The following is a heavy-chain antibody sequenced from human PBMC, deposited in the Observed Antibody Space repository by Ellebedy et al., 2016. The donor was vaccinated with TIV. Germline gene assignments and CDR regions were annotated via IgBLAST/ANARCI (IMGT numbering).Heavy chain of an antibody. J-gene: IGHJ4*02. CDR3: ARESDLGSIGAGFDY. D-gene: IGHD3-3*01. V-gene: IGHV3-33*01. Sequence: PGGSLRLSCAASGFTFSAYGLHWVRQAPGKGLEWVAVICRDGSREIYADSGKGRFTISRDNSKNTVFLQMNSLRAEDTAVYYCARESDLGSIGAGFDYWGQGDLVTVSS. CDR2: ICRDGSRE. CDR1: GFTFSAYG.